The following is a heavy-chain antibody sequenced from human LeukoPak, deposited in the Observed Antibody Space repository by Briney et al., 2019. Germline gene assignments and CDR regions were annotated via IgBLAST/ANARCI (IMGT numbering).Heavy chain of an antibody. J-gene: IGHJ3*02. CDR2: INHRGST. CDR1: GGSFSDYY. V-gene: IGHV4-34*01. D-gene: IGHD3-10*01. CDR3: ATYGTGFDI. Sequence: SETLSLTCTVYGGSFSDYYWTWIRQPPGKGLEWIGEINHRGSTHCNPSLKSRVTISVDTSKKQFSLKLSSVTAADTAVYYCATYGTGFDIWGQGTVVTVSS.